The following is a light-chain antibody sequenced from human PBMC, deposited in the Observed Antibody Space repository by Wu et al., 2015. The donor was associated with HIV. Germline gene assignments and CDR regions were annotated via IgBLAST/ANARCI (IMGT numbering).Light chain of an antibody. CDR2: DAS. V-gene: IGKV3-11*01. CDR3: QQRSTWPLT. Sequence: GKGSTLSCRASQDVSSFLYLVPTRNLGQAPRLLIYDASKRHCIPARFSGSGSGTDFTLTISSLEPEDFAVYYCQQRSTWPLTFGGGTKVEIK. J-gene: IGKJ4*01. CDR1: QDVSSF.